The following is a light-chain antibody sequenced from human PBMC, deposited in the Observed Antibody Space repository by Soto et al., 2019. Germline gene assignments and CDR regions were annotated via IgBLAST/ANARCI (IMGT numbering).Light chain of an antibody. J-gene: IGLJ1*01. V-gene: IGLV2-14*01. CDR3: FSHRGGDSHV. Sequence: QSVLTQPASVSGSPGQSITISCTGTSSDVGGYNYVSWYQQYPGKAPKLMIYGVTNRSSGVSNRFSGSKTGNTASLIISGLQAEDEAYYYCFSHRGGDSHVFGTGTKVTVL. CDR1: SSDVGGYNY. CDR2: GVT.